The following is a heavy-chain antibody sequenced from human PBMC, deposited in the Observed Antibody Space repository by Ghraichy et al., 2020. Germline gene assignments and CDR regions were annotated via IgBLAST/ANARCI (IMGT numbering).Heavy chain of an antibody. CDR1: GYTFTTYD. J-gene: IGHJ6*02. CDR2: MNPNSGNT. V-gene: IGHV1-8*01. CDR3: TNMSWRLERGGHYYYYYGMDV. Sequence: ASVKVSCKASGYTFTTYDVNWVRQATGQGLEWMGWMNPNSGNTGYAQKFQGRVTMTRDTSISTAYLELNSLRSEDTAVYYCTNMSWRLERGGHYYYYYGMDVWGQATTVTVSS. D-gene: IGHD3-3*01.